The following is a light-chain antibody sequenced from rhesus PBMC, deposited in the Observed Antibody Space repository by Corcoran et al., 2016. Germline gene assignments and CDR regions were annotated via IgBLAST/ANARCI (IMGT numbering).Light chain of an antibody. CDR3: QQYSSSPYS. CDR1: QSISSW. Sequence: DIQMTQSPSSLSASVGDTVTITCRASQSISSWLAWYQQKPGKAPKLRIYKASTLQSGVPSRFNGSGSGTDFTLTISSLQSEDFATYYCQQYSSSPYSFGRGTKVEIK. V-gene: IGKV1-22*01. CDR2: KAS. J-gene: IGKJ2*01.